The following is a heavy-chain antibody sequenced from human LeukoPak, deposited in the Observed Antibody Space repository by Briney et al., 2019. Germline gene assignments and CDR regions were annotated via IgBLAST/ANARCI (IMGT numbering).Heavy chain of an antibody. V-gene: IGHV4-61*02. CDR2: FYPSGGT. CDR1: GGSISSGSYY. J-gene: IGHJ3*02. Sequence: PSQTLSLTCTVSGGSISSGSYYWSWVRQPAGKGLEWIGRFYPSGGTNYNPSLKSRVTISVGTSKSQFSLTLTSVTAADTALYYCARAGRWEGRPHAFDIWGQGTMVTVPS. CDR3: ARAGRWEGRPHAFDI. D-gene: IGHD1-26*01.